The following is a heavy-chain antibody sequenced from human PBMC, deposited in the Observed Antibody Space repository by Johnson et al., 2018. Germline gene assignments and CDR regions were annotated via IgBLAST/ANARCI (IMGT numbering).Heavy chain of an antibody. J-gene: IGHJ3*01. CDR1: GFTFSSYP. CDR3: ARDSPGGNPHDAFDV. V-gene: IGHV3-30-3*01. CDR2: ISYDGSNK. D-gene: IGHD4-23*01. Sequence: VQLVESGGGVVQPGRSLRPSCAASGFTFSSYPMHWVRQAPGKGLEWVAIISYDGSNKYYADAVKGRITISRDNSKNTLYLQMNSLRGDDKAMYYWARDSPGGNPHDAFDVWGQGTMVTVSS.